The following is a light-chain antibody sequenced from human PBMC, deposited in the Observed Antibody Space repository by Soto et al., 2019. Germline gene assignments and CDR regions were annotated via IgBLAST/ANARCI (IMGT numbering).Light chain of an antibody. CDR2: EVS. Sequence: QSALTQPPSASGSPGQSVSISCTGTSSDVGGYHYVSWYQQHPGKAPKLMIYEVSKRPSGVPDRFSGSKCGNTASLTVSGLQAEDEADYYCSSYAGSNNHVLFGGGTKLTVL. CDR3: SSYAGSNNHVL. J-gene: IGLJ2*01. CDR1: SSDVGGYHY. V-gene: IGLV2-8*01.